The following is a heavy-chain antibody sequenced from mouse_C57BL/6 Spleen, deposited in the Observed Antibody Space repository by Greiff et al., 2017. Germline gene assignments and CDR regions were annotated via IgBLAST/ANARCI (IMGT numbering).Heavy chain of an antibody. J-gene: IGHJ4*01. CDR1: GYTFTSYW. D-gene: IGHD2-1*01. V-gene: IGHV1-59*01. Sequence: VKLQQPGAELVRPGTSVKLSCKASGYTFTSYWMHWVKQRPGQGLEWIGVIDPSDSYTNYNQKFKGKATLTVDTSSSTAYMQLSSLTSEDSAVYYCARGGNSYAMDYWGQGTSVTVSS. CDR3: ARGGNSYAMDY. CDR2: IDPSDSYT.